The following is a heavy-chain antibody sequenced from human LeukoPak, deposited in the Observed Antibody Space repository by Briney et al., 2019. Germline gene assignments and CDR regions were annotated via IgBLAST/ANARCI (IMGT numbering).Heavy chain of an antibody. V-gene: IGHV3-11*01. J-gene: IGHJ4*02. CDR2: ISSASTTI. CDR3: ARSTYTTVTTWYYSDF. D-gene: IGHD4-17*01. Sequence: GGSLRLSCAASGSTFSDYYMSWIRQAPGKGLEWVSYISSASTTIDYADSVKGRFTISRDNAKKSLYLQMNGLRAEDTAVYYCARSTYTTVTTWYYSDFWGQGALVTVSS. CDR1: GSTFSDYY.